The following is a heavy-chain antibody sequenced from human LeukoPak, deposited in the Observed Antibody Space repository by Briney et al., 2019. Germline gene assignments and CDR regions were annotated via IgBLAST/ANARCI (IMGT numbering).Heavy chain of an antibody. Sequence: SETLSLTCAVSDESLSGHYWTWIRQPPGKGLEWIGEINHFGTTNYNPSLKSRVTISVDTSKNQFSLKLTSVTAADMAVYYCARVRELVVMYYFDYWGQGTLVTVSS. CDR3: ARVRELVVMYYFDY. D-gene: IGHD1-7*01. CDR1: DESLSGHY. V-gene: IGHV4-34*01. J-gene: IGHJ4*02. CDR2: INHFGTT.